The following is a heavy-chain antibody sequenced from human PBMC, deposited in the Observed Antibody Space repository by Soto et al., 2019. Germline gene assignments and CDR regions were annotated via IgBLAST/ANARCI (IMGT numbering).Heavy chain of an antibody. CDR2: ISYDGSNK. V-gene: IGHV3-30*03. CDR3: AGEPDCGGDCYSNAFDI. D-gene: IGHD2-21*02. Sequence: QVQLVESGGGVVQPGRSLRLSCAASGFTFSSYGMHWVRQAPGKGLEWVAVISYDGSNKYYADSVKGRFTISRDNSKNTLYLQMNRLRAEDTAVYYCAGEPDCGGDCYSNAFDIWGQGTMVTVSS. CDR1: GFTFSSYG. J-gene: IGHJ3*02.